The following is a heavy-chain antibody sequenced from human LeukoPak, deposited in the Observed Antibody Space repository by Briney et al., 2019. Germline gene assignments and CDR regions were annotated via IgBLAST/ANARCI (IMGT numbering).Heavy chain of an antibody. Sequence: GGSLRLSCAASGFTFSSYSMNWVRQAPGKGLEWISPISSSSSYIYYADSVKGRFTISRDNAKNSLYLQMNSLRAEDTAVYYCARAGDIVVVPAAIAYWGQGTLVTVSS. J-gene: IGHJ4*02. CDR1: GFTFSSYS. CDR3: ARAGDIVVVPAAIAY. D-gene: IGHD2-2*01. CDR2: ISSSSSYI. V-gene: IGHV3-21*01.